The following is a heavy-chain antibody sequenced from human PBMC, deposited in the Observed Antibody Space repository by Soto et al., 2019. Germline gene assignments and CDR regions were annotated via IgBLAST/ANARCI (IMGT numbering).Heavy chain of an antibody. D-gene: IGHD6-19*01. V-gene: IGHV3-72*01. J-gene: IGHJ6*02. Sequence: EVQLVESGGALFKLGGSLSPSVAASDLISGDYPMDGVRQAPGKGLEWVGRIRRKANSYTTEYAASVKGRFTISRDDSKNSLYLQMNSLKSEDTAVYYCAMLGGWSGGSSGMDVWGQGTTVTVSS. CDR3: AMLGGWSGGSSGMDV. CDR1: DLISGDYP. CDR2: IRRKANSYTT.